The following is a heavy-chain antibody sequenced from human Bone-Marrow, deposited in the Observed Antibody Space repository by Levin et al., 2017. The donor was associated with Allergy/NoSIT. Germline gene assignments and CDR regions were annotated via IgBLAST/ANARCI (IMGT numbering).Heavy chain of an antibody. V-gene: IGHV3-21*01. CDR2: ISSSSSYI. CDR1: GFTFSSYS. Sequence: RAGGSLRLSCAASGFTFSSYSMNWVRQAPGKGLEWVSSISSSSSYIYYADSVKGRFTISRDNAKNSLYLQMNSLRAEDTAVYYCARDALGGAVVVVAATPSWFDPWGQGTLVTVAS. CDR3: ARDALGGAVVVVAATPSWFDP. J-gene: IGHJ5*02. D-gene: IGHD2-15*01.